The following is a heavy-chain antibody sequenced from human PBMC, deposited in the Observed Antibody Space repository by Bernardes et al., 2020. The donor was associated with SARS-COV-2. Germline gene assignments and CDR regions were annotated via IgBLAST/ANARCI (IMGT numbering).Heavy chain of an antibody. Sequence: GSLRLSCAASGFTFSSYGMHWVRQAPGKGLEWVAVIWYDGSNKYYADSVKGRFTISRDNSKNTLYLQMNSLRAEDTAVYYCAREKGEYQLLINYYGMDVWGQGTTVTVSS. CDR2: IWYDGSNK. D-gene: IGHD2-2*01. V-gene: IGHV3-33*01. CDR1: GFTFSSYG. J-gene: IGHJ6*02. CDR3: AREKGEYQLLINYYGMDV.